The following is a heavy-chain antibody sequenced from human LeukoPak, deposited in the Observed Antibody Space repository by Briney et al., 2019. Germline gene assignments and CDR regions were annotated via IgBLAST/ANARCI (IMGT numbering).Heavy chain of an antibody. CDR1: GYTFTSYY. D-gene: IGHD3-3*01. CDR2: INPSGGST. J-gene: IGHJ6*02. V-gene: IGHV1-46*01. Sequence: ASVTVSCMASGYTFTSYYMHRVRQAPGQGLEWMGIINPSGGSTTYAQKFQGRVTMTRDTSTSTVYMELSSLRSEDTAVYYCARSPITIFRVVIIHYYYGMYVWGQGTTVTVSS. CDR3: ARSPITIFRVVIIHYYYGMYV.